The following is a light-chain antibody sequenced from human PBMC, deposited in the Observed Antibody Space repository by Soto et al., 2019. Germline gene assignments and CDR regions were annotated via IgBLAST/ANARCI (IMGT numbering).Light chain of an antibody. V-gene: IGKV3-11*01. Sequence: EIVLTQSPATLSFSPGERATLSCRASQTVGSYLAWFRQTPGQTPRLLIYDTSIRATGVPARFSGSGSGTDFTLTISSLEAEDFAIYYCQQRSEWPPTIGQGRKVEI. CDR2: DTS. CDR1: QTVGSY. CDR3: QQRSEWPPT. J-gene: IGKJ1*01.